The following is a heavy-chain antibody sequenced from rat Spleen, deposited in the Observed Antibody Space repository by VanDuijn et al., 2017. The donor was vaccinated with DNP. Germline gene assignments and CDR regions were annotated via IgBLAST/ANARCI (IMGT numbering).Heavy chain of an antibody. CDR3: TTVRTNYGGYRAAYHFAN. CDR2: ITNTGGTT. CDR1: GFTFSDYY. V-gene: IGHV5-20*01. J-gene: IGHJ2*01. Sequence: EVQLVESDGGLVQPGRSLKLSCAASGFTFSDYYMAWVRQAPAKGLEWVASITNTGGTTYYPDSVKGRFTISRDNAKSTLYLQMDSLRSEDAATYYCTTVRTNYGGYRAAYHFANWGHGVMVTVSS. D-gene: IGHD1-11*01.